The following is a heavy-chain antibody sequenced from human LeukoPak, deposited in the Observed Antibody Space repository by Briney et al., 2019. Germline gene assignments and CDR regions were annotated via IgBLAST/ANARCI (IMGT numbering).Heavy chain of an antibody. D-gene: IGHD5-12*01. CDR3: ASSSDSGYDWGGPFDY. CDR1: GYTSTGYY. V-gene: IGHV1-2*02. Sequence: ASVRVSCKASGYTSTGYYMHWVRQAPGQGLEWMGWINPNSGGTNDAQKFQGRVTMTRDPSISTAYMELSRLRSDDTAVYYCASSSDSGYDWGGPFDYWGQGTLVTVSS. J-gene: IGHJ4*02. CDR2: INPNSGGT.